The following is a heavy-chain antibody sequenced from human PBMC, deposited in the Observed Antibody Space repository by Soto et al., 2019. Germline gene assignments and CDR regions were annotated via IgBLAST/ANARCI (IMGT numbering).Heavy chain of an antibody. Sequence: ASETLSLTCAVYGGSFSGYYWSWIRQPPGKGLEWIGEINHSGSTNYNPSLKSRVTISVDTSKNQFSLKLSSVTAADTAVYYCARGKGITMVRGVGNWFDPWGQGTLVTVSS. D-gene: IGHD3-10*01. CDR1: GGSFSGYY. V-gene: IGHV4-34*01. J-gene: IGHJ5*02. CDR3: ARGKGITMVRGVGNWFDP. CDR2: INHSGST.